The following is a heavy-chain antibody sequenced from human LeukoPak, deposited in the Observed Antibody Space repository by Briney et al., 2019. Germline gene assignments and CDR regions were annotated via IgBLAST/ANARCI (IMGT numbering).Heavy chain of an antibody. D-gene: IGHD5-18*01. CDR1: GGSISSYY. CDR3: ARGLDTAMVYFDY. Sequence: TPETLSLTCTVSGGSISSYYWSWIRQPPGKGLEWIGYIYYSGSTYYNPSLKSRVTISVDTSKNQFSLKLSSVTAADTAVYYCARGLDTAMVYFDYWGQGTLVTVSS. CDR2: IYYSGST. J-gene: IGHJ4*02. V-gene: IGHV4-30-4*01.